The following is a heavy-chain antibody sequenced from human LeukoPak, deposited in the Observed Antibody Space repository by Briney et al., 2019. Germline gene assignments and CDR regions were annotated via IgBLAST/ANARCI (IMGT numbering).Heavy chain of an antibody. CDR3: ARTGRVGATDY. CDR2: ISSSSSYI. CDR1: GFTFSSYG. D-gene: IGHD1-26*01. Sequence: GRSLRLSCAASGFTFSSYGMHWVRQAPGKGLEWVSSISSSSSYIYYADSVKGRFTISRDNAKNSLYLQMNSLRAEDTAVYYCARTGRVGATDYWGQGTLVTVSS. V-gene: IGHV3-21*01. J-gene: IGHJ4*02.